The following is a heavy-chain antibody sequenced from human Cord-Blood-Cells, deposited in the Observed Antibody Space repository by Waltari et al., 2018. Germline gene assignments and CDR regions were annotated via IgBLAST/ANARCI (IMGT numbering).Heavy chain of an antibody. CDR3: ARDRLSCSGGSCYKVFGY. Sequence: QVQLQESGPGLVKPSETLSLTCAVSGYSISSGYYWGWIRQPPGKGLEWIGSIYHSGITYYNPSLKSRVTISVDTSKNQFSLKLSSVTAADTAVYYCARDRLSCSGGSCYKVFGYWGQGTLVTVSS. J-gene: IGHJ4*02. CDR2: IYHSGIT. CDR1: GYSISSGYY. D-gene: IGHD2-15*01. V-gene: IGHV4-38-2*02.